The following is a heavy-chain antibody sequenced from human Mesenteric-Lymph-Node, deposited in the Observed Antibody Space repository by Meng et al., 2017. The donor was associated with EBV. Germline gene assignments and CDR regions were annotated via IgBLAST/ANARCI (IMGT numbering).Heavy chain of an antibody. CDR3: AGWSARLEY. J-gene: IGHJ4*02. Sequence: QITVKASGPTRAKPTQTITLTCTFSGFSLSTRGVLVGWIRQPPGQALEWLALVYWDDDKRYSPSLKSRLSITKNTSKNQVVLTMADMDPVDTGTYYCAGWSARLEYWGPGTLVTVSS. CDR2: VYWDDDK. CDR1: GFSLSTRGVL. D-gene: IGHD3-3*01. V-gene: IGHV2-5*02.